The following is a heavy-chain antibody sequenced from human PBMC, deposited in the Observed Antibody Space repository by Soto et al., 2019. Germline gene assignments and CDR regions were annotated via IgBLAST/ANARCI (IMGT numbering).Heavy chain of an antibody. CDR2: IYYRSKWFH. D-gene: IGHD2-15*01. J-gene: IGHJ6*02. CDR1: GDSVSSNGAC. V-gene: IGHV6-1*01. Sequence: SQTLSLPCVISGDSVSSNGACGNWIRQSPTRGLQWLGRIYYRSKWFHDYAASVESRMAINPDTSRNQFSLQLNYVTPEDTAVYYCARVHCSAGTCLDGLDFWGQGTTVTVPS. CDR3: ARVHCSAGTCLDGLDF.